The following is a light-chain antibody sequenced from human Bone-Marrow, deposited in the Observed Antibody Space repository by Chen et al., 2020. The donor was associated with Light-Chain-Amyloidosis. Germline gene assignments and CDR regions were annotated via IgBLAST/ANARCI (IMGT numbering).Light chain of an antibody. CDR1: DLPTKY. CDR3: QSADSSGTYEVI. J-gene: IGLJ2*01. Sequence: SYELPQPPSASVSPGQTARITCSGDDLPTKYAYWYQQKPGQAPVLVIHRDTERPSGISVRFSGSSSGTTATLTISGVQAEDEADYHCQSADSSGTYEVIFGGGTKLTVL. V-gene: IGLV3-25*03. CDR2: RDT.